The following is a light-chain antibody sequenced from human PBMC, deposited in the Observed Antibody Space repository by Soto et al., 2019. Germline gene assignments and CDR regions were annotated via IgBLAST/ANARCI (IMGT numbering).Light chain of an antibody. J-gene: IGLJ1*01. V-gene: IGLV2-14*03. Sequence: QSVLTQPASVSGSPGQSITISCTGTSSYVGAYDYVSWYQQHPDKAPKLMIYEVSNRPSGVSNRFSGSKSANTATLTISGLQAEDEADYYCSSYTSSSTRVFGTGTKVTVL. CDR2: EVS. CDR3: SSYTSSSTRV. CDR1: SSYVGAYDY.